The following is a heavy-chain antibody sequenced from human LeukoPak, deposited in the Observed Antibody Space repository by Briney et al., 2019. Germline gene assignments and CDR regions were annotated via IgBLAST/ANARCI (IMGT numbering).Heavy chain of an antibody. J-gene: IGHJ4*02. CDR3: ARDSSMLRGPLVIYYFDF. CDR1: GFTFGSYG. Sequence: GGSLRLSCLASGFTFGSYGMSWVRQAPGKGLEWVSAISGSGGSTSYADSVKGRSTISRDNSKNTLYLQMNSLRVEDTAVYYCARDSSMLRGPLVIYYFDFWGQGTLVTVSS. D-gene: IGHD3-10*01. CDR2: ISGSGGST. V-gene: IGHV3-23*01.